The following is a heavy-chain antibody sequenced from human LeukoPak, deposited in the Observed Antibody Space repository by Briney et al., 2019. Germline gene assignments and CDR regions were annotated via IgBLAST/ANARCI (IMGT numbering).Heavy chain of an antibody. V-gene: IGHV3-7*01. CDR2: IKQDGSEK. CDR1: GFTFSSYA. J-gene: IGHJ1*01. Sequence: PGGSLRLSCAASGFTFSSYAMSWVRQAPGKGLEWVANIKQDGSEKYYVDSVKGRFTISRDNAKNSLYLQMNSLRAEDTAVYYCASVGEMEYYYDSSGIQFPEYFQHWGQGTLVTVSS. CDR3: ASVGEMEYYYDSSGIQFPEYFQH. D-gene: IGHD3-22*01.